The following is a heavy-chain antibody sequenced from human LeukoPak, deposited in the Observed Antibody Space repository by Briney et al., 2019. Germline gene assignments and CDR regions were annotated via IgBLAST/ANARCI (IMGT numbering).Heavy chain of an antibody. J-gene: IGHJ4*02. CDR2: IRGSGGTT. Sequence: GRSLRLSCAASGFTFSSYGMSWVRQAPGKGLEGVSAIRGSGGTTYYADSVKGRFTISRVNAKNSLYLQMNSLRAEDTAVYYRARDENYYDSSGYFAYRGQGTLVTVSS. CDR1: GFTFSSYG. V-gene: IGHV3-23*01. CDR3: ARDENYYDSSGYFAY. D-gene: IGHD3-22*01.